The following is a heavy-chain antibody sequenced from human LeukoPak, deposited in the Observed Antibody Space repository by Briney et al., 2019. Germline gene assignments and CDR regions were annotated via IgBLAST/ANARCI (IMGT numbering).Heavy chain of an antibody. CDR1: GFTFSDYW. J-gene: IGHJ4*02. CDR3: AKRDGSSEFDY. D-gene: IGHD1-26*01. V-gene: IGHV3-74*01. Sequence: GGSLRLSCAASGFTFSDYWMHWVRQAPGKGLVWVSHINADEDRAAYADSVKGRFTISRDNARNTLYLQMNSLRAEDTAVYYCAKRDGSSEFDYWGQGTLVTVSS. CDR2: INADEDRA.